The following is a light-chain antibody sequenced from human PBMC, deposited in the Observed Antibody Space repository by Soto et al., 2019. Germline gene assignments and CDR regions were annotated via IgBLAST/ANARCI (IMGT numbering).Light chain of an antibody. CDR1: QSVSSY. J-gene: IGKJ2*01. CDR3: QQRSNWPLMYT. Sequence: EIVLTQSPATLSLSPGERATLSCRASQSVSSYLAWYQQKPGQAPRLLIYDASNRATGIPARSSGSGSGTDFTLTISSLEPEDFAVYYCQQRSNWPLMYTFGQGTKVDIK. V-gene: IGKV3-11*01. CDR2: DAS.